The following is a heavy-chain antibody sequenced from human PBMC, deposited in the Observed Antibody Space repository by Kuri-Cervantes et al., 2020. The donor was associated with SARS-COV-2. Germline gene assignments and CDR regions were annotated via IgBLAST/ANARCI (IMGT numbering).Heavy chain of an antibody. D-gene: IGHD3-16*02. J-gene: IGHJ4*02. V-gene: IGHV3-30-3*01. Sequence: GESLKISCAASGFTFDDYAMHWVRQAPGKGLEWVAVISYDGSNKYYADSVKGRFTISRDKSKNTLYLQMNSLRAEDTAVYYCARSYYDYIWGSYRPEALDYWGQGTLVTVSS. CDR3: ARSYYDYIWGSYRPEALDY. CDR1: GFTFDDYA. CDR2: ISYDGSNK.